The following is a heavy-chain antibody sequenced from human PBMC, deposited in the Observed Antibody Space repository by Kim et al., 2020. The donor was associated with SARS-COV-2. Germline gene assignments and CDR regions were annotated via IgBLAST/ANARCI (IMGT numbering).Heavy chain of an antibody. CDR3: ARDLTDSVYDYFDY. V-gene: IGHV6-1*01. J-gene: IGHJ4*02. Sequence: AVSVKSRITIHPDPSKNQFSLQLNSVTPEDTAVYYCARDLTDSVYDYFDYWGQGTLVTVSS. D-gene: IGHD5-12*01.